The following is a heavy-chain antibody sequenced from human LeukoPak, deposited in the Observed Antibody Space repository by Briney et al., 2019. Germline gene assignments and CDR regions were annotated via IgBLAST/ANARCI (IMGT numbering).Heavy chain of an antibody. CDR3: ARAGAKRRWLLGLKEDAFDI. D-gene: IGHD5-24*01. Sequence: PSETLSLTCAVYGGSFSDYSWSWIRQPPGKGLEWIGQITHSGHTNYNPSLKSRVTISIDTSKNQFSLRLNSVTAADTAVYYCARAGAKRRWLLGLKEDAFDIWGQGTMVTVSS. CDR2: ITHSGHT. V-gene: IGHV4-34*01. J-gene: IGHJ3*02. CDR1: GGSFSDYS.